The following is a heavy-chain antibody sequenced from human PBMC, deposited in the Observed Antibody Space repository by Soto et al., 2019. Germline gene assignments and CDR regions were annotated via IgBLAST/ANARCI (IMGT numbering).Heavy chain of an antibody. D-gene: IGHD3-16*01. J-gene: IGHJ4*02. V-gene: IGHV3-53*01. CDR1: GFSISDKF. Sequence: GGSLRLSCATSGFSISDKFMSWVRQAPGKGLEWISVISSGGDPSYADSVKGRFTISRDITKNTLFLQMTSLRADDTAVYFCARDSGYSSAYWEHYFVYWYQGTLLAVSS. CDR3: ARDSGYSSAYWEHYFVY. CDR2: ISSGGDP.